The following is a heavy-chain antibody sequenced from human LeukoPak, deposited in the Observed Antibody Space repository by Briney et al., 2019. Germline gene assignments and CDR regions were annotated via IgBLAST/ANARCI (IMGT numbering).Heavy chain of an antibody. CDR2: ISYDRSNK. J-gene: IGHJ4*02. CDR3: AKAYPQRWFGELFQPLDY. Sequence: GRSLRLSCAASGFTFSSYGMHWVRQAPGKGLEWVAVISYDRSNKYYADSVRGRFTISRDNSKNTLYLQMNSLRAEDTAVYYCAKAYPQRWFGELFQPLDYWGQGTLVTVSS. CDR1: GFTFSSYG. V-gene: IGHV3-30*18. D-gene: IGHD3-10*01.